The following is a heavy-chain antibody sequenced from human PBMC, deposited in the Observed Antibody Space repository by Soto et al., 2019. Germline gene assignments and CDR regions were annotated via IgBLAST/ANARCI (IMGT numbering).Heavy chain of an antibody. CDR3: ASDFRTRGWFRQAGNFAMDV. J-gene: IGHJ6*02. CDR1: GYPYTNSY. CDR2: IHPNTGGT. V-gene: IGHV1-2*02. D-gene: IGHD6-19*01. Sequence: QVQLVQSGAEVRKPGASVKVSCKASGYPYTNSYMHWVRQAPGQGLEWMGWIHPNTGGTNYAQKFQGRVTTTRDTSVRTVYMELNRLTSDDTAIYFCASDFRTRGWFRQAGNFAMDVWGQGTTVTVS.